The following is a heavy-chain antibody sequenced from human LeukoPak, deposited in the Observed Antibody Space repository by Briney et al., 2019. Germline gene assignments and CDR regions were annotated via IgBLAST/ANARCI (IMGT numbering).Heavy chain of an antibody. J-gene: IGHJ4*02. D-gene: IGHD2-15*01. CDR3: AKGYCSNGSCYLFDY. CDR1: GFTFSTYA. CDR2: ISGSGSTT. V-gene: IGHV3-23*01. Sequence: PGGSLRLSCAASGFTFSTYAMNWVRQAPGKGLEWVSGISGSGSTTYYADSVKGRFTISRDNSKNTPYLQMNSLRAEDTAVYFCAKGYCSNGSCYLFDYWGQGTLVSVSS.